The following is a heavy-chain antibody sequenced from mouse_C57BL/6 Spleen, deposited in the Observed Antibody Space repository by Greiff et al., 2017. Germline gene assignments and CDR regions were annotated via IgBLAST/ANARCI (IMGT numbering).Heavy chain of an antibody. J-gene: IGHJ2*01. CDR2: IDPSDSYT. D-gene: IGHD2-3*01. CDR1: GYTFTSYW. CDR3: ARIYDGYYGYFDY. Sequence: QVQLQQPGAELVRPGTSVKLSCKASGYTFTSYWMHWVKQRPGQGLEWIGVIDPSDSYTNYNQKFKGKATLTVDTSSSTAYMQLSGLTSEDSAVYYCARIYDGYYGYFDYWGQGTTLTVSS. V-gene: IGHV1-59*01.